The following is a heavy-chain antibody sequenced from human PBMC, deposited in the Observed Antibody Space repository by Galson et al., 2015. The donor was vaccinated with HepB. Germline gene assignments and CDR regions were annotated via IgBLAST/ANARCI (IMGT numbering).Heavy chain of an antibody. CDR3: TATKLGRGAFDI. J-gene: IGHJ3*02. V-gene: IGHV3-15*01. CDR1: GFTFNNAW. Sequence: SLRLSCAASGFTFNNAWMNWVRQAPGRGLEWVGRIRTKTDGGTTDYTAPVKGRFPISREDSKNTTYLQMASLKTEDQAVYFCTATKLGRGAFDIWGQGTIVTLSS. D-gene: IGHD7-27*01. CDR2: IRTKTDGGTT.